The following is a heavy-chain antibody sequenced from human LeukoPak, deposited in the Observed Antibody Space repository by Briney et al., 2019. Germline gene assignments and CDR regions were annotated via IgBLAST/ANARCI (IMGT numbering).Heavy chain of an antibody. CDR3: AKSWRPRRWPDSFDP. Sequence: SETLSLTCTVSGGSISSYYWSWIRQPPGKGLEWIGYIYNSGSTNHNPSLRSRVTISVDTSKNQFSLKLSSVTAADTAVYYCAKSWRPRRWPDSFDPWGQGTLVAVSS. CDR2: IYNSGST. J-gene: IGHJ5*02. CDR1: GGSISSYY. D-gene: IGHD5-24*01. V-gene: IGHV4-59*01.